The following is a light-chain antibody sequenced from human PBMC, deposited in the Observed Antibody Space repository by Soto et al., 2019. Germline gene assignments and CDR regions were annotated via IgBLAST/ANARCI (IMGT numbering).Light chain of an antibody. V-gene: IGKV1-39*01. CDR2: AAS. CDR3: QQSYSTPQT. J-gene: IGKJ1*01. CDR1: QSISSY. Sequence: IWMTQSPSLLSASTGDRVTITCRASQSISSYLNWYQQKPGKAPKVLISAASSLQSGVPSRFSGSGSGTDFTLTISSLQPEDFAIYYCQQSYSTPQTFGQGTKVDIK.